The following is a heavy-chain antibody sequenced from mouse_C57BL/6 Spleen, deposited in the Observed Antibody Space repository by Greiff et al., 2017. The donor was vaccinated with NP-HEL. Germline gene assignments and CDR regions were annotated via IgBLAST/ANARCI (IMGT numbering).Heavy chain of an antibody. V-gene: IGHV1-69*01. CDR2: IDPSDSYT. D-gene: IGHD2-3*01. CDR3: ARKDYDGNYGDQ. Sequence: QVQLQQPGAELVMPGASVKLSCKASGYTFTSYWMHWVKQRPGQGLEWIGEIDPSDSYTNYNQKFKGKSTLTVDKSSSTAYMQLSSLTSEDPAVYYRARKDYDGNYGDQRGQGTT. J-gene: IGHJ2*01. CDR1: GYTFTSYW.